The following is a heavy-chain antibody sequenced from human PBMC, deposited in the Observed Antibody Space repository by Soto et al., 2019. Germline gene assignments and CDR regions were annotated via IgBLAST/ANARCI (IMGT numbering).Heavy chain of an antibody. J-gene: IGHJ6*02. CDR3: AREDLVVVPSALRYYGMDV. CDR1: GYTFNSYG. V-gene: IGHV1-18*01. CDR2: ISAYKAHT. Sequence: ASVKVSCTASGYTFNSYGITWVRQSPGQGLEWMGWISAYKAHTNYAQKLQGRVTMTTDTSTSTAYMELRSLRSDDTAVYYCAREDLVVVPSALRYYGMDVWGQGTTVTVSS. D-gene: IGHD2-2*01.